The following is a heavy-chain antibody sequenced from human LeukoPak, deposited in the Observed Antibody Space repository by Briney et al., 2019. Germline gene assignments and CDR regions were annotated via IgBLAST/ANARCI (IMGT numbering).Heavy chain of an antibody. D-gene: IGHD1-26*01. Sequence: GASVKVSCKASGYTFTSYYMHWVRQAPGQGLEWMGIINPSGGSTSYAQKFQGRVTVTRDMSTSTVYMELSSLRSEDTAVYYCARDMGWELRVWAGAFDIWGQGTMVTVSS. CDR2: INPSGGST. J-gene: IGHJ3*02. CDR1: GYTFTSYY. CDR3: ARDMGWELRVWAGAFDI. V-gene: IGHV1-46*01.